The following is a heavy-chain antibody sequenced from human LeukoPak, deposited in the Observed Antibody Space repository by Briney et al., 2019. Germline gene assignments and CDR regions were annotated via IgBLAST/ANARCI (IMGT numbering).Heavy chain of an antibody. J-gene: IGHJ3*02. CDR1: GYSFTTYW. V-gene: IGHV5-51*01. D-gene: IGHD2-21*02. CDR3: ARPTAYCASDCYSSAFDI. Sequence: GESLKISCKGSGYSFTTYWIGWVRQMPGKGLEWMGIIYPGDSDTRYSPSFQGQVTISADKSISTAYLQWSSLKASDTAMYYCARPTAYCASDCYSSAFDIWGQGTMVTVSS. CDR2: IYPGDSDT.